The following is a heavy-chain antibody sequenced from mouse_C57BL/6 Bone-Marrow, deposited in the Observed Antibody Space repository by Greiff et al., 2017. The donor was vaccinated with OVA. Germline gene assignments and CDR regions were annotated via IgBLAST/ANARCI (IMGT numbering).Heavy chain of an antibody. J-gene: IGHJ2*01. D-gene: IGHD1-1*02. V-gene: IGHV1-52*01. CDR2: IDPSDSET. Sequence: VQLQQPGAELVRPGSSVKLSCKASGYTFTSYWMHWVKQRPIQGLEWIGNIDPSDSETHYNQKFKDKATLTVDKSSSTAYMQLSSLTSDDSAVYYCANGPYFDYWGQGTTLTVSS. CDR3: ANGPYFDY. CDR1: GYTFTSYW.